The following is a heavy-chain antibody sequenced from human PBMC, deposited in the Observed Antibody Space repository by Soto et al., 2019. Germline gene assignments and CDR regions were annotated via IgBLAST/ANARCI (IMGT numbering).Heavy chain of an antibody. D-gene: IGHD1-1*01. CDR1: GYTFTSYG. J-gene: IGHJ5*02. Sequence: QVQLVQSGAEVKKPGASVKVSCKASGYTFTSYGISWVRQARGHGLEWVGWISGYDGNTDYAQKFQGRVTMTTDTSTSTAYMDLRSLRSDDTAVYYCARHNSQWPNWFDPWGQGTLVTVSS. CDR2: ISGYDGNT. V-gene: IGHV1-18*01. CDR3: ARHNSQWPNWFDP.